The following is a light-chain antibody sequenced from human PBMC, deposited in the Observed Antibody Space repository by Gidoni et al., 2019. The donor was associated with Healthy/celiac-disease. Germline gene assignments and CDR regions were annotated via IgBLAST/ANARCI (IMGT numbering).Light chain of an antibody. CDR1: SSNIGNNY. V-gene: IGLV1-51*01. J-gene: IGLJ2*01. CDR3: GTWDSSLSAHVV. Sequence: QSVLTQPPSVSAAPGQKVTISCSGSSSNIGNNYLSWYQKRLGTAPKLLLYAHNKQASGIPDRFSGSESGTSATLGITGLQTGDEADYYCGTWDSSLSAHVVFGGGTKLTVL. CDR2: AHN.